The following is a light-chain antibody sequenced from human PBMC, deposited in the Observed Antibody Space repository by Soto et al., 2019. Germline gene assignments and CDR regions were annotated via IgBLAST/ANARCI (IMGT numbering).Light chain of an antibody. V-gene: IGKV3-20*01. Sequence: EIVLTQSPGTLPLSPGERATLSCRASQSVSSSYLAWYRQKPGQAPRLLIHGASSRATGIPDRFSGSGSGTDFTLTISRLEPEDFAVYYCQHYGSSPYTFGQGTKLEIK. CDR3: QHYGSSPYT. CDR2: GAS. J-gene: IGKJ2*01. CDR1: QSVSSSY.